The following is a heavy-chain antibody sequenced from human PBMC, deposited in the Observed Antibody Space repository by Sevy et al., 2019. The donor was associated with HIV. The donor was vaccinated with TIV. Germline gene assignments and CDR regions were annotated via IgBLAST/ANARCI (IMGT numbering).Heavy chain of an antibody. D-gene: IGHD5-12*01. CDR1: GFTFSSYG. Sequence: GGYLRLSCAASGFTFSSYGMHWVRQAPGKGLEWVAVIWYDGSNKYYADSVKGRFTISRDNSKNTLYLQMNSLRAEDTAVYYCAREVSGYYSFYYYMDVWGNGTTVTVSS. J-gene: IGHJ6*03. V-gene: IGHV3-33*01. CDR2: IWYDGSNK. CDR3: AREVSGYYSFYYYMDV.